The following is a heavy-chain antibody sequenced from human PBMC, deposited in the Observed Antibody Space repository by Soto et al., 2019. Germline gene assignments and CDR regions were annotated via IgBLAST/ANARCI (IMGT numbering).Heavy chain of an antibody. CDR2: IIPIFGTA. V-gene: IGHV1-69*13. Sequence: SVKVSCKASGGTFSSYAISWVRQAPGQGLEWMGGIIPIFGTANYAQKFQGRVTITADESTSTAYMELSSLRSEDTAVYYCARDRGSYGSHYYYYGMDVWGQGTTVTVSS. CDR1: GGTFSSYA. J-gene: IGHJ6*02. CDR3: ARDRGSYGSHYYYYGMDV. D-gene: IGHD5-18*01.